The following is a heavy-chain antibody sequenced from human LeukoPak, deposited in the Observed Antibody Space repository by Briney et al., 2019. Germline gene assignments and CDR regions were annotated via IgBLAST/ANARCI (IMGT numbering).Heavy chain of an antibody. CDR3: ANRGYSGYASDY. CDR2: ISGSGGST. V-gene: IGHV3-23*01. D-gene: IGHD5-12*01. Sequence: GGSLRLSCAASGFTFSSYAMSWVRQAPGKGLEWVPAISGSGGSTYYADSVKGRFTICRDNSKNTLYLQMNSLRAEDTALYYCANRGYSGYASDYWGQGTLVSVSS. J-gene: IGHJ4*02. CDR1: GFTFSSYA.